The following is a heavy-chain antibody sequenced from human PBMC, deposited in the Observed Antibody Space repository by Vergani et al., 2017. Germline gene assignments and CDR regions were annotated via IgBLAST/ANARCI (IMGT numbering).Heavy chain of an antibody. CDR2: IRYDGSNK. D-gene: IGHD5-18*01. CDR3: AKDAAQYMDTAMALGH. V-gene: IGHV3-30*02. J-gene: IGHJ4*02. CDR1: GFTFRSYG. Sequence: QVQLVESGGGVVQPGGSLRLSCAASGFTFRSYGMHWVRQAPGKGLEWVAFIRYDGSNKYYADSVKGRFTISRDNSKNTLYLQMNSLRAEDTAVYYCAKDAAQYMDTAMALGHWGQGTLVTVSS.